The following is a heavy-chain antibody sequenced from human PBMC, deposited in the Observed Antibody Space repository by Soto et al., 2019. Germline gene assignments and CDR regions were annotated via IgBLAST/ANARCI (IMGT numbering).Heavy chain of an antibody. V-gene: IGHV3-11*01. CDR3: ARRLQWQQQPLDS. CDR2: INTLSSAI. J-gene: IGHJ4*02. Sequence: GGSLRLSCAGSGFTFSDYYITWIRRAPGKGLEWVSYINTLSSAIYYADSVKGRFTISRNNAKNSVYFQVNSLRAEDTTVYYCARRLQWQQQPLDSWGEGTLVTV. CDR1: GFTFSDYY. D-gene: IGHD6-13*01.